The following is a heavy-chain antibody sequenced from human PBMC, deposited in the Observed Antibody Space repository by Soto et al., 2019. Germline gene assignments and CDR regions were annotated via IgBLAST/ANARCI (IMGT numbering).Heavy chain of an antibody. CDR2: VSGYNGDT. Sequence: ASVKVSCKASGYTFSRYGISCLRQAPGKGLEWMGWVSGYNGDTKYAQKVQGRVTMTIDTSTYTAYMELRSLTSDDTAIYYCAKNGQPPYYYYGMDVWGQGTTVTVSS. CDR1: GYTFSRYG. J-gene: IGHJ6*02. CDR3: AKNGQPPYYYYGMDV. D-gene: IGHD2-8*01. V-gene: IGHV1-18*01.